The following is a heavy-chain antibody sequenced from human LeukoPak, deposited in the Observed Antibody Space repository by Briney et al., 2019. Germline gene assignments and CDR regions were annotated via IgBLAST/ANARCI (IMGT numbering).Heavy chain of an antibody. D-gene: IGHD1-26*01. CDR2: INPSGGST. V-gene: IGHV1-46*01. Sequence: ASVEVSCKASGYTFTSYYIHWVRQAPGQGLEWMGIINPSGGSTNYAQKFQGRVTMTRDTSTSTVYMELSSLRSEDTAVYYCAREGLWELQGSFDYWGQGTPVTVSS. CDR3: AREGLWELQGSFDY. J-gene: IGHJ4*02. CDR1: GYTFTSYY.